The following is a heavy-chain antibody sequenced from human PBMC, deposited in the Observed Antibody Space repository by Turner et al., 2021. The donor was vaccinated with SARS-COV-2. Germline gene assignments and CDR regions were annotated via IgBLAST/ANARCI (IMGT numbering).Heavy chain of an antibody. V-gene: IGHV3-7*04. CDR1: GFTFSNW. D-gene: IGHD2-15*01. CDR3: ARDPNSGASL. CDR2: IKQDGSEK. J-gene: IGHJ4*02. Sequence: EEQLVESGGGLVQPGGCLRLSCTASGFTFSNWMHWVRQAPGKGLEWVANIKQDGSEKYFVDSVKGRFTISRDNAKNSLYLQMNSLRAEDTAVYYCARDPNSGASLWGQGILVTVSS.